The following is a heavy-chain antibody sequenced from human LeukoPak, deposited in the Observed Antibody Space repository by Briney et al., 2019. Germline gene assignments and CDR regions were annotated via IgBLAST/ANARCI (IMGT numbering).Heavy chain of an antibody. CDR3: ARDRITMVRGVINNWFDP. J-gene: IGHJ5*02. V-gene: IGHV3-33*01. CDR1: GFTFSSYG. Sequence: PGRSLRLSCAASGFTFSSYGMHWVRQAPGKGLEWVAVIWYDGSNKYYADSVKGRFTISRDNSKNTLYLQMNSLRAEDTAVYYCARDRITMVRGVINNWFDPWGQGTLVTVSS. CDR2: IWYDGSNK. D-gene: IGHD3-10*01.